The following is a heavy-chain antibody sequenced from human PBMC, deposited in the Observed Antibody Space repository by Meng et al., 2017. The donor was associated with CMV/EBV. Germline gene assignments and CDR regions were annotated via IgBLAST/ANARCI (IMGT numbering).Heavy chain of an antibody. CDR2: ISSSGSTI. V-gene: IGHV3-48*03. Sequence: GESLKISCAASGFTFSSYEMNWVRHAPGKGLEWVSYISSSGSTIYYADSVEGRFTISRDNAKNTLYLQMNSLRAEDTAVYYCARDNAYGDGFDYWGQGTLVTVSS. CDR1: GFTFSSYE. D-gene: IGHD4-17*01. CDR3: ARDNAYGDGFDY. J-gene: IGHJ4*02.